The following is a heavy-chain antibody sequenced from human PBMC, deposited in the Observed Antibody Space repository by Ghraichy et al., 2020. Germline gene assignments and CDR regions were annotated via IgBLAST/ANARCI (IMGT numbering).Heavy chain of an antibody. J-gene: IGHJ3*02. CDR2: IYTSGST. Sequence: SETLSLTCTVSGGSISSYYWSWIRQPAGKGLEWIGRIYTSGSTNYNPSLKSRVTMSVDTSKNQFSLKLSSVTAADPAVYYCARGTYYYDSSVPYDAFDIWGQGTMVTVSS. CDR1: GGSISSYY. V-gene: IGHV4-4*07. CDR3: ARGTYYYDSSVPYDAFDI. D-gene: IGHD3-22*01.